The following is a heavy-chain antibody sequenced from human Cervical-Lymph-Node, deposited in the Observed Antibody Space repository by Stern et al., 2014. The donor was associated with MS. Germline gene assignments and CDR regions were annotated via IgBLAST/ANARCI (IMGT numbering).Heavy chain of an antibody. CDR1: GFSLSTSGMC. Sequence: QVTLRESGPALVKPTQTLTLTCTLSGFSLSTSGMCVSWIRQSPGKALEWLARIDWDDDKYYRTSLETRLAISTDTSKSQVVLTMTNLDPVDTGTYFCARTHVMTLGIAMDVWGQGTTVTVSS. CDR3: ARTHVMTLGIAMDV. V-gene: IGHV2-70*15. D-gene: IGHD1-26*01. J-gene: IGHJ6*02. CDR2: IDWDDDK.